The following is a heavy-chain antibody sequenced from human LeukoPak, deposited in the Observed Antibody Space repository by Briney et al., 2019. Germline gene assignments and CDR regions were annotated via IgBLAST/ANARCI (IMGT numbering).Heavy chain of an antibody. D-gene: IGHD1-26*01. CDR3: ARAAGGYYYYYYGMDV. J-gene: IGHJ6*02. V-gene: IGHV1-2*04. CDR2: INPNSGGT. Sequence: EASVKVSCTASGYTFTGYYMHWVRQAPGQGLEWMGWINPNSGGTNYAQKFQGWVTMTRDTSISTAYMELSRPRSDDTAVYYCARAAGGYYYYYYGMDVWGQGTTVTVSS. CDR1: GYTFTGYY.